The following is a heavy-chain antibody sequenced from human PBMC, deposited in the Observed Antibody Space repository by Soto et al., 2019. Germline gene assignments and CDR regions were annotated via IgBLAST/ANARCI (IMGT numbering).Heavy chain of an antibody. CDR3: AKDKGYSSSAGGNYFDY. Sequence: DVQLVESGGVVVQPGGSLRLSCAASGFTFDDYTMHWVRQAPGKGLEWVSLISWDGGSTYYADSVKGRFTISRDNSKNSLYLQMNSLGTEDTALYYCAKDKGYSSSAGGNYFDYWGQGTLVIVCS. V-gene: IGHV3-43*01. CDR2: ISWDGGST. J-gene: IGHJ4*02. D-gene: IGHD6-6*01. CDR1: GFTFDDYT.